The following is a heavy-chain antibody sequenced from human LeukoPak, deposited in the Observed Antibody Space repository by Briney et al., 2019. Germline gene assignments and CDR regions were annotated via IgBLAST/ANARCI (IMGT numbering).Heavy chain of an antibody. CDR2: INPSGDGT. J-gene: IGHJ5*02. Sequence: ASVKVSCKASGHSFTTYYVHLVRQAPGQGLEWMGVINPSGDGTNYPQRFQGRVTLTRDTSTSTVYMELSSLRSEDTAIYYCAKETPNTGWFDPWGQGNLVTVSS. CDR1: GHSFTTYY. V-gene: IGHV1-46*01. D-gene: IGHD1-14*01. CDR3: AKETPNTGWFDP.